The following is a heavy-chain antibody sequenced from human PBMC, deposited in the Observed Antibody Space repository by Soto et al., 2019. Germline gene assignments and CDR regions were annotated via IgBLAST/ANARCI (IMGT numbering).Heavy chain of an antibody. V-gene: IGHV4-30-4*01. J-gene: IGHJ5*02. CDR2: IYYSGST. Sequence: SETLSLTCTVSGGSISSGDYYWSWIRQPPGKGLEWIGYIYYSGSTYYNPSLKSRVTISVDTSKNQLSLKLSSVTAADTAVYYCARERPDGSRLDPWGQGTLVTVS. CDR3: ARERPDGSRLDP. CDR1: GGSISSGDYY. D-gene: IGHD6-13*01.